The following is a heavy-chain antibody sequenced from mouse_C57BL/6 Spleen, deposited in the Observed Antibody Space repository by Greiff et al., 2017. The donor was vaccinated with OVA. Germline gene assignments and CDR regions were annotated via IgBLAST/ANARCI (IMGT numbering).Heavy chain of an antibody. CDR3: ARGYGSSYD. D-gene: IGHD1-1*01. CDR2: IYPRSGNT. Sequence: QVQLKQSGAELARPGASVKLSCKASGYTFTSYGISWVKQRTGQGLEWIGEIYPRSGNTYYNEKFKGKATLTADKSSSTAYMELRSLTSEDSAVYFCARGYGSSYDWGQGTTLTVSS. J-gene: IGHJ2*01. CDR1: GYTFTSYG. V-gene: IGHV1-81*01.